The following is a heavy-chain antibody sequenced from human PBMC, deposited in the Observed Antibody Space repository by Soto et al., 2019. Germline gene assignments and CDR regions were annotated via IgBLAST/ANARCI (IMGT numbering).Heavy chain of an antibody. CDR2: INAGNGNT. J-gene: IGHJ6*03. CDR3: ARGSDWQFAPDV. CDR1: GYTFTSYA. D-gene: IGHD1-26*01. V-gene: IGHV1-3*01. Sequence: ASVKVSCKASGYTFTSYAMHWVRQAPGQRLEWMGWINAGNGNTKYSQKFQGRVTITRDTSASTAYMELSSLRSEDTAVYYCARGSDWQFAPDVWGKAPTVTVSS.